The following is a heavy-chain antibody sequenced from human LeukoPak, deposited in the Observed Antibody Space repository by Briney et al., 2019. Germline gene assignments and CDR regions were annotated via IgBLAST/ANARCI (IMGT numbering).Heavy chain of an antibody. CDR2: INPTSGGT. V-gene: IGHV1-2*02. CDR3: ARDLSYYGSGSYFFDY. D-gene: IGHD3-10*01. Sequence: ASVKVSCTASGYTFTAYYIHWVRQSPGQGLKYGGWINPTSGGTSYAQKSQGRVTMTRDTSIRTAYMELSRLRSDDTAGYYCARDLSYYGSGSYFFDYWGQGTLVTVSS. J-gene: IGHJ4*02. CDR1: GYTFTAYY.